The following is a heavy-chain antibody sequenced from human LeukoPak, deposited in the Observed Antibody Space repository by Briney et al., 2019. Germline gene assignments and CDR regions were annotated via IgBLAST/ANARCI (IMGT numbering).Heavy chain of an antibody. D-gene: IGHD2-2*01. CDR3: AKDYRSSTSCPRKD. CDR2: ISDSGVGT. J-gene: IGHJ4*02. CDR1: GFTFGSYA. V-gene: IGHV3-23*01. Sequence: GGSLRLSCATSGFTFGSYAMSWVRQAPGKGLEWVSIISDSGVGTYYTDSVKGRFTISRDNSKNTLYLQMNSLRAEDTAIYYCAKDYRSSTSCPRKDWGQGTLVTVSS.